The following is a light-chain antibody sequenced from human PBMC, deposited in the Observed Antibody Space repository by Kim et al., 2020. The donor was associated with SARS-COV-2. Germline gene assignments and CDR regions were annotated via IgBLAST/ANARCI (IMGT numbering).Light chain of an antibody. CDR1: SSNIGANDD. Sequence: PGQRVTISCTGSSSNIGANDDGHWYQQLPGTAPKLLLYGNTNRPSGVPDRFSGSKSGTSASLAITGLQAEDEADYYCQSYDSSRMVFGGGTKLTVL. J-gene: IGLJ3*02. CDR3: QSYDSSRMV. CDR2: GNT. V-gene: IGLV1-40*01.